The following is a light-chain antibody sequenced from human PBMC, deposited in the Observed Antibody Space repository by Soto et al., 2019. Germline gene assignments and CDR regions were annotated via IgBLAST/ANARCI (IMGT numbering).Light chain of an antibody. CDR2: DAS. V-gene: IGKV1-13*02. J-gene: IGKJ4*01. CDR3: QQFSSYPRT. CDR1: QGISSA. Sequence: IQLTQSPSSLSASVGARVTITCRASQGISSALAWYQPKPGKTPKLLIYDASTLESGVPSRFSGSGSGAYFTLTISSLEAEDFATYYCQQFSSYPRTFGGGTKVEIK.